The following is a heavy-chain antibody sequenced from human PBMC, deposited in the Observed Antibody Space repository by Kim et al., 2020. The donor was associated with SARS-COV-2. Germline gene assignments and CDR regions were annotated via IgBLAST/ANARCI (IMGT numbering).Heavy chain of an antibody. CDR3: ARVGRLGSPYYYGMDV. CDR1: GGSISSSNW. V-gene: IGHV4-4*02. CDR2: IYHSGST. Sequence: SETLSLTCAVSGGSISSSNWWSWVRQPPGKGLEWIGEIYHSGSTNYNPSLKSRVTISVDKSKNQFSLKLSSVTAADTAVYYCARVGRLGSPYYYGMDVWGQGTTVTVSS. J-gene: IGHJ6*02. D-gene: IGHD3-16*01.